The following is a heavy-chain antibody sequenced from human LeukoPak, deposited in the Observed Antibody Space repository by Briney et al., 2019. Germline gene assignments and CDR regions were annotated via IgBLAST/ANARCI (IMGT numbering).Heavy chain of an antibody. CDR2: IKADGSEK. V-gene: IGHV3-7*05. CDR3: AYSNNFEY. CDR1: GFIFRGHW. D-gene: IGHD6-13*01. J-gene: IGHJ4*02. Sequence: PGGSLRLPCAPSGFIFRGHWMNWVRQPPGKGLEWVANIKADGSEKYYVDSVKGRFTISRDDAKRTVDLQMDNLRAEDTAIYYFAYSNNFEYWGQGTLVTVSS.